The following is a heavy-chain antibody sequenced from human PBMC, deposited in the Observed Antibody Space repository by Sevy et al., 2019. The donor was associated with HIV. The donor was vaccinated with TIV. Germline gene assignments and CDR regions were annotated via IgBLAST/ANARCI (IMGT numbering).Heavy chain of an antibody. J-gene: IGHJ4*02. CDR1: GFTFSIYD. CDR2: INTVGDT. Sequence: GGSLRLSCAASGFTFSIYDMHWVRQATGKGLEWVSAINTVGDTYYPGSVKGRFTISRENAKDSLYLQMNSLRAGDKAVYYCARGALSGSYGGPLDYWGQGTLVTVSS. CDR3: ARGALSGSYGGPLDY. V-gene: IGHV3-13*01. D-gene: IGHD1-26*01.